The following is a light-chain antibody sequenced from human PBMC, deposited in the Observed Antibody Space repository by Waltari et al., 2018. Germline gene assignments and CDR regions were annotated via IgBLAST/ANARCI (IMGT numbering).Light chain of an antibody. J-gene: IGKJ5*01. CDR3: QQRSKWPPT. V-gene: IGKV3-11*01. CDR1: QSISSY. Sequence: EIVLAQSPATLSLSPVERATLSCRASQSISSYLAWYQQKPGQAPSLLIYDASHRATGIPARFSGSGAGTDFTLTISSLEPEDFAVYYCQQRSKWPPTFGQGTRLEIK. CDR2: DAS.